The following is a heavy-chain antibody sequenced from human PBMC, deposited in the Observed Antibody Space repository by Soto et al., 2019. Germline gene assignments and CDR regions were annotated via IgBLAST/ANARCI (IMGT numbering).Heavy chain of an antibody. CDR1: GFTFKNAW. V-gene: IGHV3-15*01. CDR2: IKTKADAGTT. J-gene: IGHJ5*02. Sequence: QLVESGGGLVKPGGSLRLSCAASGFTFKNAWMSWVRQAPGKGLEWLGRIKTKADAGTTDYAAPVKGRFTISRDDSKNTLYLQMNSLKNEDTALYFCTTDGATIFFDPRGQGTLVTVSA. D-gene: IGHD3-10*02. CDR3: TTDGATIFFDP.